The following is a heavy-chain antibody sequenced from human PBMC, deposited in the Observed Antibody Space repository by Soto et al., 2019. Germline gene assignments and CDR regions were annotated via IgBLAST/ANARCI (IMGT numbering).Heavy chain of an antibody. D-gene: IGHD2-15*01. CDR1: GYIFSNYG. CDR3: GRGRVGGGGPSAKSLQH. Sequence: QVQLVQSGAEVKKPGASVTVSCKASGYIFSNYGINWVRQAPGQGLEWMGWISAYNGNTNNAQKIQGRVTMTTDTPTSTAYRERRSLRSDDTAVYYCGRGRVGGGGPSAKSLQHWGQGTLVPVPP. CDR2: ISAYNGNT. V-gene: IGHV1-18*01. J-gene: IGHJ1*01.